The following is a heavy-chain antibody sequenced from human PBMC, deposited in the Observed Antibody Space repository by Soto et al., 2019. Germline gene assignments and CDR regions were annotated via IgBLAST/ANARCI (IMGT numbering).Heavy chain of an antibody. Sequence: GGSLRLSCAASGFTFSDSTMHWVRQASGKGLEWVGRIRSKANTYATAYAASVKGRFTISRDDSKNTAYLQMNSLKTEDTAVYYCTSFMVGATPYWGQGTLVTVS. J-gene: IGHJ4*02. V-gene: IGHV3-73*01. CDR2: IRSKANTYAT. CDR1: GFTFSDST. CDR3: TSFMVGATPY. D-gene: IGHD1-26*01.